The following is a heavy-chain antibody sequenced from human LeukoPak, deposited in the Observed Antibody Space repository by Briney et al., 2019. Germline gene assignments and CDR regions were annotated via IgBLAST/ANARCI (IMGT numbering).Heavy chain of an antibody. CDR3: ARAFRPAAAGPVFDY. J-gene: IGHJ4*02. V-gene: IGHV3-21*01. D-gene: IGHD6-13*01. Sequence: PEGSLRLSCAASGFTFSSYAMSWVRQAPGKGLEWVSSISSSSSYIYYADSVKGRFTISRDNAKNSLYLQMNSLRAEDTAVYYCARAFRPAAAGPVFDYWGQGTLVTVSS. CDR1: GFTFSSYA. CDR2: ISSSSSYI.